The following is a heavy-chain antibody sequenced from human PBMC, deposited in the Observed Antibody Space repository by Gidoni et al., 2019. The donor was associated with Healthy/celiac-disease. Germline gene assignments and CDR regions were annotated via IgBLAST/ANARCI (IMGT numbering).Heavy chain of an antibody. CDR1: GFTFSSYA. CDR3: AKDSVPSGYLDAFDI. V-gene: IGHV3-23*01. CDR2: ISGSGGGT. J-gene: IGHJ3*02. Sequence: EVQLLESGGGLVQPGGSLRLSCAASGFTFSSYAMSWVRQAPGKGLEWVSAISGSGGGTYYAYSVKDRFTISRDDSKNTLYLQMNSLRAEDTAVYYCAKDSVPSGYLDAFDIWGQGTMVTVSS. D-gene: IGHD3-3*01.